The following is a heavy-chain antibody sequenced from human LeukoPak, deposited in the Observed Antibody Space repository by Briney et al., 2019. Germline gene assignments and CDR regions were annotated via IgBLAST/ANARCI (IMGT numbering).Heavy chain of an antibody. Sequence: GASVKVSCKASGYTFTSYGISWVRQAPGQGLEWMGWISAYNGNTNYAQKLQGRVTMTTDTSTSTAYMELRSLRSDDTAVYYCARDYFAIVVVVAATGQGLGYWGQGTLVTVSS. J-gene: IGHJ4*02. CDR1: GYTFTSYG. CDR3: ARDYFAIVVVVAATGQGLGY. CDR2: ISAYNGNT. D-gene: IGHD2-15*01. V-gene: IGHV1-18*01.